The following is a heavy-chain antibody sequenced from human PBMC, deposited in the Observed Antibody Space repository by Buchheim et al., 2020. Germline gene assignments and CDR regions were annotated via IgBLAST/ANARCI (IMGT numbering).Heavy chain of an antibody. CDR1: GGSISTSSYY. Sequence: QLQLQESGPGLVKPSETLSLTCTVTGGSISTSSYYWGWIRQPPGKGLEWIGSIYYSGSTYCNPSLKSRVTISLDTYKNQCSLKLSSVTAADTAVYYCAREDLWSSGRGVDYWGQGTL. D-gene: IGHD3-10*01. V-gene: IGHV4-39*07. CDR3: AREDLWSSGRGVDY. J-gene: IGHJ4*02. CDR2: IYYSGST.